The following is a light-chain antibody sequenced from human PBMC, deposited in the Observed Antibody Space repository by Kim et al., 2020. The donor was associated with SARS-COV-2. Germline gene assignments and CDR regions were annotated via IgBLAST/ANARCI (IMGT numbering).Light chain of an antibody. V-gene: IGLV2-11*01. CDR2: DVS. CDR1: SSDVGGYNY. Sequence: GQSVTISCTGTSSDVGGYNYRSWYQQHPGKAPKLMIYDVSKRPSWVPDRFSGSKSGNTASLTISGLQAEDEADYYCCSYADNYSLVFGGGTQLTVL. CDR3: CSYADNYSLV. J-gene: IGLJ2*01.